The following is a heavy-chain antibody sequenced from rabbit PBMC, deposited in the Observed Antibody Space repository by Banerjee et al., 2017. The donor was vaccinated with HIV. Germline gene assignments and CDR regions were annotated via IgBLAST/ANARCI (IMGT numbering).Heavy chain of an antibody. CDR2: IDSGSSGDT. J-gene: IGHJ4*01. D-gene: IGHD4-1*01. CDR3: ARETSSGWGIVSFYFSL. CDR1: GFSFSSRFY. Sequence: QSLEESGGDLVEPGASLTLTCTASGFSFSSRFYMCWVRQAPGKGLEWIACIDSGSSGDTYYASWAKGRFTISKTSSTTVTLQMTSLTAADTATYFCARETSSGWGIVSFYFSLWGPGTLVTVS. V-gene: IGHV1S40*01.